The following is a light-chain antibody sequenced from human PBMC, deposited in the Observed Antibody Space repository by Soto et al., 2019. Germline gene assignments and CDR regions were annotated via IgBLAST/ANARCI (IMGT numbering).Light chain of an antibody. CDR2: DAS. J-gene: IGKJ3*01. CDR1: QSVSSY. Sequence: EIVLTQSPATLSLSPGERATLSCRASQSVSSYLAWYQQKPGQAPRLLIYDASNRATGIPARFSGSGSGTDFTLTIRSLESEDFAVYYCPQRSNWPSFSPWTTVSIK. V-gene: IGKV3-11*01. CDR3: PQRSNWPS.